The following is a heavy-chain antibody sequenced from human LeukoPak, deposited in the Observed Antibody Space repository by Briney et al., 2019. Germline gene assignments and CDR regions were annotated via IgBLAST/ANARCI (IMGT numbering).Heavy chain of an antibody. CDR2: INPSGGST. D-gene: IGHD1-26*01. Sequence: ASVKVSCKPSGYTFTNYYMHWVRQAPGQGLEWMGIINPSGGSTTYAQKFQGRVTMTRDTSTSTVYMDLSSLRSEDTAVYYCARMGATSRDFDYWGQGTLVTVSS. CDR1: GYTFTNYY. V-gene: IGHV1-46*01. CDR3: ARMGATSRDFDY. J-gene: IGHJ4*02.